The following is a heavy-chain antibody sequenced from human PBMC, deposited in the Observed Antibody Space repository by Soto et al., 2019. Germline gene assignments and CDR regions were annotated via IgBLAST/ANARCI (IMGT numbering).Heavy chain of an antibody. Sequence: EEQVVESGGGLVQPGGSLRLSCSASGFTFDDYGMHWVRQGPGKGLEWVSGITWNSDNIGYADSVKGRFTISRDNSKNSVYLQMNSLRSEDTAVYYCAKDRWARDGIDVWGQGTTVTVSS. CDR3: AKDRWARDGIDV. V-gene: IGHV3-9*01. J-gene: IGHJ6*02. CDR1: GFTFDDYG. CDR2: ITWNSDNI.